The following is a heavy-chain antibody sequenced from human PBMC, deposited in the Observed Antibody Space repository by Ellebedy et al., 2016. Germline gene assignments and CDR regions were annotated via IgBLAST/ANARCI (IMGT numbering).Heavy chain of an antibody. CDR1: GFTFSDYY. CDR3: AREGKRIAAAGTN. V-gene: IGHV3-11*06. CDR2: ISSSSSSYT. J-gene: IGHJ4*02. Sequence: GGSLRLSCAASGFTFSDYYMSWIRQAPGKGLEWVSYISSSSSSYTNYADSVKGRFTISRDNAKNSLYLQMNSLRAEDTAVYYCAREGKRIAAAGTNWGQGTLVTVSS. D-gene: IGHD6-13*01.